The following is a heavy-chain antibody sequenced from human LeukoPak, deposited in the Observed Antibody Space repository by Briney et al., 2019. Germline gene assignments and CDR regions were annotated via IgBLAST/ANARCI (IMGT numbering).Heavy chain of an antibody. CDR2: IYTSGST. V-gene: IGHV4-4*07. CDR1: GGSISSYY. D-gene: IGHD4-23*01. CDR3: ARDIYGGNSYYFDY. J-gene: IGHJ4*02. Sequence: SETLSLTCTVSGGSISSYYWSWIRQPAGKGLEWIGRIYTSGSTNYNPSLKSRFTMSVDTSKNQFSLKLSSVTAADTAVYYCARDIYGGNSYYFDYWGQGTLVTVSS.